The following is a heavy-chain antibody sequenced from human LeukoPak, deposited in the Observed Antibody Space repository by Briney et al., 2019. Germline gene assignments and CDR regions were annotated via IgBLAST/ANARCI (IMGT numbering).Heavy chain of an antibody. V-gene: IGHV4-59*01. D-gene: IGHD6-19*01. CDR2: IYYSGST. CDR3: ARVTAVAGLGAFDI. Sequence: PSETLSLTCTVSGGSISSYYWSWIRQPPCKGLDWIGYIYYSGSTNYNPSLKSRVTISVDTSKNQFSLKLSSVTAADTAVYYCARVTAVAGLGAFDIWGQGTMVTVSS. J-gene: IGHJ3*02. CDR1: GGSISSYY.